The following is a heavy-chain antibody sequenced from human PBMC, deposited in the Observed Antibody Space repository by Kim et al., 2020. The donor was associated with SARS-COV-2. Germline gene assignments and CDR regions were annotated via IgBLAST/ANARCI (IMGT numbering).Heavy chain of an antibody. CDR3: ARTYSSGWYTSLLGYYYYGMDV. CDR1: AYTFTSYA. V-gene: IGHV7-4-1*02. J-gene: IGHJ6*02. Sequence: ASVKVSCKASAYTFTSYAMNWVRQAPGQGLEWMGWINTNTGNPTYAQGFTGRFVFSLDTSLSTAYLQISSLKAEDTAVYYCARTYSSGWYTSLLGYYYYGMDVWGQGTTVTVSS. CDR2: INTNTGNP. D-gene: IGHD6-19*01.